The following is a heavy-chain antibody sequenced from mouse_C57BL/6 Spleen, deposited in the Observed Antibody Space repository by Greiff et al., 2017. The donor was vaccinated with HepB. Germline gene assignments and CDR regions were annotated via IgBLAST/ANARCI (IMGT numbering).Heavy chain of an antibody. Sequence: VQLQQSGAELARPGASVKLSCKASGYTFTSYGISWVKQRTGQGLEWIGEIYPRSGNTYYNEKFKGKATLTADKSSSTAYMELRSLTSEDSAVYFCAREGLLLRSYYFDYWGQGTTLTVSS. J-gene: IGHJ2*01. D-gene: IGHD1-1*01. CDR3: AREGLLLRSYYFDY. V-gene: IGHV1-81*01. CDR2: IYPRSGNT. CDR1: GYTFTSYG.